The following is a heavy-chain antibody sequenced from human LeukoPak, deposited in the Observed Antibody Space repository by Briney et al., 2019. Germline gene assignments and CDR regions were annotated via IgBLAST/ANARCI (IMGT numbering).Heavy chain of an antibody. CDR2: INNDGSTT. J-gene: IGHJ1*01. V-gene: IGHV3-74*01. D-gene: IGHD3-10*01. CDR1: GFTFSEAW. CDR3: ARVSGPGMNEYFHL. Sequence: GGSLRLSCAASGFTFSEAWMHWVRQAPGKGLVWVSRINNDGSTTRYADSVKGRFTLSRDNAKNTLYLQMNSLRAEDTAVYYCARVSGPGMNEYFHLWGQGTLVTVSS.